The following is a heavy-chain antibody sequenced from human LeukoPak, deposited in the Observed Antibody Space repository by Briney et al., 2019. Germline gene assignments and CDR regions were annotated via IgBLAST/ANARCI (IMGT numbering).Heavy chain of an antibody. Sequence: GGSLRLSCAASGFTFSSYSVNWVRQAPGKGLEWVSYISSSSSTIYYADFVKGRFTISRDNAKNSPYLQMNSLRAEDTAVYYCARDLFRGWYFFDYWGQGTLVTVSS. J-gene: IGHJ4*02. CDR3: ARDLFRGWYFFDY. V-gene: IGHV3-48*04. CDR1: GFTFSSYS. CDR2: ISSSSSTI. D-gene: IGHD6-19*01.